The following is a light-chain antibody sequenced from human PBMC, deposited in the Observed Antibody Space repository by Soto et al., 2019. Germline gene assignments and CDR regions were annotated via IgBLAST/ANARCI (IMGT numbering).Light chain of an antibody. Sequence: QSVLTQPPSASGSPGQSVTISCTGTSSDVGAYNYVSWYQQHPGKAPRLMIYEVSKRPSGIPDRFSGSKSGNTASLTVSGLQAEDEADYYCSSYAGSTNYVFATGNKVTVL. CDR2: EVS. CDR1: SSDVGAYNY. J-gene: IGLJ1*01. CDR3: SSYAGSTNYV. V-gene: IGLV2-8*01.